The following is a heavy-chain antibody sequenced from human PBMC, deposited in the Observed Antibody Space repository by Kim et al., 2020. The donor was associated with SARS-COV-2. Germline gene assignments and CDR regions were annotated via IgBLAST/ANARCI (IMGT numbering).Heavy chain of an antibody. CDR3: ARDTALRYCSSTSCYDPFDY. CDR1: GYTFTSYG. Sequence: ASVKVSCKASGYTFTSYGISWVRQAPGQGLEWMGWISAYNGNTNYAQKLQGRVTMTTDTSTSTAYMELRSLRSDDTAVYYCARDTALRYCSSTSCYDPFDYWGQGTLVTVSS. J-gene: IGHJ4*02. D-gene: IGHD2-2*01. V-gene: IGHV1-18*01. CDR2: ISAYNGNT.